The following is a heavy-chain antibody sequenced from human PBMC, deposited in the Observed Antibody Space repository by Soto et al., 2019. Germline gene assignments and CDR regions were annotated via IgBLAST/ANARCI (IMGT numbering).Heavy chain of an antibody. V-gene: IGHV1-2*02. CDR1: GYTFTTYY. Sequence: GASVKVSCKASGYTFTTYYINWVRQAPGQGLEWMGRINPNNGVTNHPQKFQGRVTVTRATSISTAYMELSSLRSDDTAVYYCTRSGEAGATSYWGQGTVVTVSS. J-gene: IGHJ4*02. D-gene: IGHD1-26*01. CDR2: INPNNGVT. CDR3: TRSGEAGATSY.